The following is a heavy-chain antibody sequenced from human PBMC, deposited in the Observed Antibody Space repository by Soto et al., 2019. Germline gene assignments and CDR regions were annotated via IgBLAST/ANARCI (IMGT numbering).Heavy chain of an antibody. CDR1: GDSISSGSYY. D-gene: IGHD3-10*01. CDR3: ARLGVVGENLLDP. V-gene: IGHV4-31*03. J-gene: IGHJ5*02. Sequence: QVQLQESGPGLVKPSQTLSLTCTVSGDSISSGSYYWTWIRQHPGKGLEWIAFIYYSGNTYYNPYLKSRVHISVDTSKNQFSLKLSSVTAADTAVYYCARLGVVGENLLDPWGQGTLVTVSS. CDR2: IYYSGNT.